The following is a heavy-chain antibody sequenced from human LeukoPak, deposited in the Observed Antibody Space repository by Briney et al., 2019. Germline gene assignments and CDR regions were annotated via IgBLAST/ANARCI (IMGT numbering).Heavy chain of an antibody. J-gene: IGHJ6*04. CDR3: ARDFGNIVVVPAPYYGMDV. Sequence: GGSLRLSCAASGFTFSSYGMHWVRQAPGKGLEWVAVIWYDGSNKYYADSEKGRFTISRDNSKNTLYLQMNSLRAEDTAVYYCARDFGNIVVVPAPYYGMDVWGKGTTVTVSS. CDR2: IWYDGSNK. D-gene: IGHD2-2*01. CDR1: GFTFSSYG. V-gene: IGHV3-33*01.